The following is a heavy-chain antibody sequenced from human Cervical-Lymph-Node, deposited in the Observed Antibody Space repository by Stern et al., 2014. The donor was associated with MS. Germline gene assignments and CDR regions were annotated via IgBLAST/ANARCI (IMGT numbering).Heavy chain of an antibody. CDR3: ARSSTVTPNAFDI. V-gene: IGHV4-30-2*01. CDR1: GGSISSGGYS. J-gene: IGHJ3*02. D-gene: IGHD4-17*01. CDR2: IYHSGSN. Sequence: QLQLQESGSGLVKPSPTLSLTCAGSGGSISSGGYSWSWIRQPPGKGLEWIGYIYHSGSNYYNTYLKSRVTITDARSKTQFSLKRSSVTAADTAVYYCARSSTVTPNAFDIWGQGTMVTVSS.